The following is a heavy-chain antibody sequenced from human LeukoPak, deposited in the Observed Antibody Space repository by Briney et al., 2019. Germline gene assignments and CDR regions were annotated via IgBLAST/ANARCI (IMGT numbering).Heavy chain of an antibody. Sequence: SETLSLICNVSGAPITDAYWSWLRQPPGKGLEWIGYIYYRGGTNYNPSLKSRVAISLDTSKNQFALSLSSVTAADTAVYYCAKVKGGYFYALDSWGQGTLVTVHS. CDR2: IYYRGGT. CDR1: GAPITDAY. D-gene: IGHD5-12*01. V-gene: IGHV4-59*03. J-gene: IGHJ4*02. CDR3: AKVKGGYFYALDS.